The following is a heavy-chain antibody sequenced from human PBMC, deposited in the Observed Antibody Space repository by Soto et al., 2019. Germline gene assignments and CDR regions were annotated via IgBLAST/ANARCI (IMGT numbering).Heavy chain of an antibody. D-gene: IGHD1-7*01. V-gene: IGHV4-30-4*01. CDR1: GGSISSGDYY. Sequence: SETLSLTCTVSGGSISSGDYYWSWIRQPPGEGLEWIGYIYYSGSTYYNPSLKSRITISVDTSKNQFSLKLSSVTAADTAVYYCARLTGTKGSFDYWGQGTLVTVSS. CDR2: IYYSGST. J-gene: IGHJ4*02. CDR3: ARLTGTKGSFDY.